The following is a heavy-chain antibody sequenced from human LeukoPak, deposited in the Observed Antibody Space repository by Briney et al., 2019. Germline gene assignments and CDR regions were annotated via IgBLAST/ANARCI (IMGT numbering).Heavy chain of an antibody. Sequence: GGSLRLSCAASGFTFSSFGMHWVRQAPGKGLEWVALIRYDGSNKYYADSVKGRFTISRDNSKNTLYLQVNSLRAEDTSMYYCAKDLGYSYGYVDYWGQGALVTVSS. J-gene: IGHJ4*02. CDR1: GFTFSSFG. CDR3: AKDLGYSYGYVDY. CDR2: IRYDGSNK. D-gene: IGHD5-18*01. V-gene: IGHV3-30*02.